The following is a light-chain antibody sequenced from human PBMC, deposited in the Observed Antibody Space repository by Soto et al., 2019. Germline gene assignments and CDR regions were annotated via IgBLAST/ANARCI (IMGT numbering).Light chain of an antibody. CDR1: QSISSY. V-gene: IGKV1-39*01. Sequence: DIQMTQSPSSLSASVADRVTITCRASQSISSYLNWYQQKPGKAPKLLIYAASSLQSGVPSRFSGSGSGTDFTLTIISLQPEDCATYYCQHSYSTRWTFGQGTKVEIK. J-gene: IGKJ1*01. CDR3: QHSYSTRWT. CDR2: AAS.